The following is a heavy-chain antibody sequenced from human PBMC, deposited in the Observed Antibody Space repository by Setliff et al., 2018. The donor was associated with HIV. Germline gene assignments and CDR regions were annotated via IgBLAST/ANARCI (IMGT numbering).Heavy chain of an antibody. V-gene: IGHV7-4-1*02. CDR1: GYTFTNYG. CDR3: ARVNNALGYEAFDI. Sequence: ASVKVSCKASGYTFTNYGVNWVRQAPGQGLEWMGWINTNTGTPTYAQGVTGRFVFSLDTSVSTAYLQISSLKAEDTAMYYCARVNNALGYEAFDIWGQGTMVTVSS. CDR2: INTNTGTP. D-gene: IGHD2-8*01. J-gene: IGHJ3*02.